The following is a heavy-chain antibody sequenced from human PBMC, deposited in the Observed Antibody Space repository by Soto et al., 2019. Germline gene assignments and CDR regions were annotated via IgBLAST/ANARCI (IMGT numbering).Heavy chain of an antibody. CDR1: GFTFSSYG. J-gene: IGHJ3*02. CDR2: ISYDGSNK. D-gene: IGHD3-9*01. Sequence: QVQLVESGGGVVQPGRSLRLSCAASGFTFSSYGMHWVRQAPGKGLERVAVISYDGSNKYYADSVKGRFTISRDNSKNTRYLQMNSLRSEDTAVYYCAKEFFAVRVLRYFDWFSAFDIWGQGTMVIVSS. V-gene: IGHV3-30*18. CDR3: AKEFFAVRVLRYFDWFSAFDI.